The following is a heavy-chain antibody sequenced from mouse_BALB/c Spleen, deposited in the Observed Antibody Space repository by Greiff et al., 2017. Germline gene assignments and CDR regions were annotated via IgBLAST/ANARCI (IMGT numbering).Heavy chain of an antibody. J-gene: IGHJ3*01. Sequence: EVQLVESGPGLVKPSQSLSLTCTVTGYSITSDYAWNWIRQFPGNKLEWMGYISYSGSTSYNPSLKSRISITRDTSKNQFFLQLNSVTTEDTATYYCARWGPFAYWGQGTLVTGSA. V-gene: IGHV3-2*02. CDR1: GYSITSDYA. CDR2: ISYSGST. CDR3: ARWGPFAY.